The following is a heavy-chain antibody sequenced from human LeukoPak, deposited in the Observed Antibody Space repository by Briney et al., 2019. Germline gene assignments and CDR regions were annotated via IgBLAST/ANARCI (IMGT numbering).Heavy chain of an antibody. J-gene: IGHJ6*02. V-gene: IGHV3-48*01. Sequence: GGSLRLTCAASGFTFSSYSMNWVRQAPGKGLEWVSYISSNSSTIYYADSVKGRFTISRDNAKNSLYLQMNSLRAEDTAVYYCAKLPHLSIGDYYYYYGMDVWGQGTTVTVSS. CDR1: GFTFSSYS. CDR3: AKLPHLSIGDYYYYYGMDV. D-gene: IGHD3-3*02. CDR2: ISSNSSTI.